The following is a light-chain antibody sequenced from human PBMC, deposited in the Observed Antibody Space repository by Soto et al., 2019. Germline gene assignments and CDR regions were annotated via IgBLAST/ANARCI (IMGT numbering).Light chain of an antibody. V-gene: IGLV1-40*01. J-gene: IGLJ2*01. CDR3: QSYDSSLSGVI. Sequence: QSVLTQPPSVSGAPGQRVTISCTGRSSNIGAGYHVHWYQQLPGTAPKLLIYGNSNRPSGVPDRFSGSKSGTSASLAITGLQAEDEADDFCQSYDSSLSGVIFGGGTKLTVL. CDR1: SSNIGAGYH. CDR2: GNS.